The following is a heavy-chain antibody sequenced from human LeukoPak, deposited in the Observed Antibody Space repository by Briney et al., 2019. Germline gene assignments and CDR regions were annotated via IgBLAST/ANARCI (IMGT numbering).Heavy chain of an antibody. D-gene: IGHD1-26*01. Sequence: ASVKVSCKASGYTFTGYYMHGGRQAPGQGLEWMGWINPNSGGTNYAQKFQGRVTMTRDTSISTAYMELSRLRSDDTAVYYCARLILVGASSLDYWYFDLWGRGTLVTVSS. CDR2: INPNSGGT. CDR3: ARLILVGASSLDYWYFDL. CDR1: GYTFTGYY. J-gene: IGHJ2*01. V-gene: IGHV1-2*02.